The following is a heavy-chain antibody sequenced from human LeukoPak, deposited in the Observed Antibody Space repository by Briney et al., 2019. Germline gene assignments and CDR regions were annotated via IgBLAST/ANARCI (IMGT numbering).Heavy chain of an antibody. CDR1: GFTFSSYA. CDR3: AKDNYYDGSGYYYPGSDY. CDR2: ISGSGGST. D-gene: IGHD3-22*01. J-gene: IGHJ4*02. V-gene: IGHV3-23*01. Sequence: PGGSLRLSCAASGFTFSSYAMSWVRQAPGKGLEWVSAISGSGGSTYYADSVKGRLTISRDNSKSTLYLQMNSLRAEDTAIYYCAKDNYYDGSGYYYPGSDYWGQGTLVTVSS.